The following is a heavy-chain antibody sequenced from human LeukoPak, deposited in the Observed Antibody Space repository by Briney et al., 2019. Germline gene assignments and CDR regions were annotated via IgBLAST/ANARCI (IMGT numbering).Heavy chain of an antibody. Sequence: GGSLRLSCAASGFTFSSYAMSWVRQAPGKGLEWVSSISSSSSYIYYADSVEGRFTISRDNAKNSLYLQMNSLRAEDTAMYYCARGPRGAAARFDAFDIWGQGTMVTVSS. D-gene: IGHD6-6*01. J-gene: IGHJ3*02. V-gene: IGHV3-21*01. CDR2: ISSSSSYI. CDR3: ARGPRGAAARFDAFDI. CDR1: GFTFSSYA.